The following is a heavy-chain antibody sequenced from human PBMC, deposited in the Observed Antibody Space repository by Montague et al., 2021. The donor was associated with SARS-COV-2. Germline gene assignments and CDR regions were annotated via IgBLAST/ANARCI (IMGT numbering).Heavy chain of an antibody. J-gene: IGHJ6*02. V-gene: IGHV4-39*07. D-gene: IGHD2-2*02. CDR1: GGSISSSSYY. Sequence: SETLSLTCTVSGGSISSSSYYWGWIRQAPGKGLEWIGSIYYSGSKCYNPSLKSRVTISVDTSKNQFSLKLSSVTAADTAVYYCARDPSRQPLLYPIGDYYYGMDVWGQGTTVTVS. CDR3: ARDPSRQPLLYPIGDYYYGMDV. CDR2: IYYSGSK.